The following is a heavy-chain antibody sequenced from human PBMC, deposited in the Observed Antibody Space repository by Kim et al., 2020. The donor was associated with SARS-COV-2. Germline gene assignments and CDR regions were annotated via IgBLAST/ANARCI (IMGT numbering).Heavy chain of an antibody. Sequence: SETLSLTCTVSGGSISSSSYYWGWIRQPPGKGLEWIGSIYYSGSTYYNPSLKSRFTISVDTSKNQFSLELSSVTAADTAVYYCARQGAYCGGDCYWGVFDIWGQGTMVTVSS. V-gene: IGHV4-39*01. J-gene: IGHJ3*02. CDR2: IYYSGST. D-gene: IGHD2-21*02. CDR3: ARQGAYCGGDCYWGVFDI. CDR1: GGSISSSSYY.